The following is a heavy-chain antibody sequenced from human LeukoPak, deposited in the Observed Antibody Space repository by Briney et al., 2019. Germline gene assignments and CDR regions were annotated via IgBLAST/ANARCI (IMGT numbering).Heavy chain of an antibody. Sequence: GGSLRLSCAASGFIFSSYGMHWVRQAPGKGLEWVAVISYDGSNKYYADSVKGRFTISRDNSKNTLYLQMNSLRAEDTAVYYCAPGGYSLDYWGQGTLVTVSS. V-gene: IGHV3-30*03. CDR2: ISYDGSNK. CDR3: APGGYSLDY. J-gene: IGHJ4*02. D-gene: IGHD1-1*01. CDR1: GFIFSSYG.